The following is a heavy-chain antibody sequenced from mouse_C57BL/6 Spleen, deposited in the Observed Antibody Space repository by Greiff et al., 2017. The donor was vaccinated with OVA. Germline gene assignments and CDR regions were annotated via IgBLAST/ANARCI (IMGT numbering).Heavy chain of an antibody. Sequence: EVMLVESGGGLVKPGGSLKLSCAASGFTFSSYAMSWVRQTPEKRLEWVATISDGGSYTYYPDNVKGRFTISRDNAKNNLYLQMSHLKSEDTAMYYCARDREVVATTSWYFDVWGTGTTVTVSS. CDR1: GFTFSSYA. J-gene: IGHJ1*03. V-gene: IGHV5-4*01. D-gene: IGHD1-1*01. CDR2: ISDGGSYT. CDR3: ARDREVVATTSWYFDV.